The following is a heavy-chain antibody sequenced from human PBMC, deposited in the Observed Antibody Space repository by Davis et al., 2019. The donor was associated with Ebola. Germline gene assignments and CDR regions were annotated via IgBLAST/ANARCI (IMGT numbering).Heavy chain of an antibody. Sequence: PGGSLRLSCAASGFTFSSYGMHWVRQAPGKGLEWVAVIWYDGSNKYYADSVKGRFTISRDNSKNTLYLQMNSLRAEDTAVYYCTTETGTTPYYYYYGMDVWGQGTTVTVSS. CDR2: IWYDGSNK. J-gene: IGHJ6*02. V-gene: IGHV3-33*01. CDR3: TTETGTTPYYYYYGMDV. CDR1: GFTFSSYG. D-gene: IGHD1-1*01.